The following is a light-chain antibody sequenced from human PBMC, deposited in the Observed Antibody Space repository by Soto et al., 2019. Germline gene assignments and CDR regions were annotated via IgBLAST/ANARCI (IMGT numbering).Light chain of an antibody. V-gene: IGKV1-9*01. Sequence: DIQLTQSPSFLSASIGDRVTITCRASQGISTYLAWYQQIPGKAPKLLIYAASTLQSGVPSRFSGSGSGTDFTLTISSLQPEDFATYYCQQLNSYPLFGGGTKVEIK. J-gene: IGKJ4*01. CDR2: AAS. CDR1: QGISTY. CDR3: QQLNSYPL.